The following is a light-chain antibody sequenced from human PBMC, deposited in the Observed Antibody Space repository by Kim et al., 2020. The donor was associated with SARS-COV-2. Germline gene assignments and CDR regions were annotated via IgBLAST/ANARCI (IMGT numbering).Light chain of an antibody. CDR3: QQDSNWPQT. Sequence: VSPGERATLSCRASQSVSSNLAWYQRKPGQAPRLLIYSASNRATGIPARFSGSGSGTEFTLTISSPQSEDSAVYYCQQDSNWPQTFGQGTKVDIQ. J-gene: IGKJ1*01. V-gene: IGKV3-15*01. CDR1: QSVSSN. CDR2: SAS.